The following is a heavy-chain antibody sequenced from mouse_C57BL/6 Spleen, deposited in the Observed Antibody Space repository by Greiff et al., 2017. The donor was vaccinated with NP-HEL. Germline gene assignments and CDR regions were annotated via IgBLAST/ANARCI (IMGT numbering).Heavy chain of an antibody. CDR2: ISSGSSTI. CDR3: ARRTYYYGSSYAMDY. V-gene: IGHV5-17*01. D-gene: IGHD1-1*01. Sequence: VQLQQSGGGLVKPGGSLKLSCAASGFTFSDYGMHWVRQAPEKGLEWVAYISSGSSTIYYADTVQGRFTISRDNAKNTLFLQMTSLRSEDTAMYYCARRTYYYGSSYAMDYWGQGTSVTVSS. CDR1: GFTFSDYG. J-gene: IGHJ4*01.